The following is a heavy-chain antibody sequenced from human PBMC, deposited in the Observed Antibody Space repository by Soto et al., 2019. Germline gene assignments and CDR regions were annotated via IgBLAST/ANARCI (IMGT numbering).Heavy chain of an antibody. CDR3: ARGSHFDFSSGYADSFDV. V-gene: IGHV4-34*01. Sequence: QVQLQQWGAGLLEPSETLSLTCAVYGGSFSGYYWGWFRQPLGKGLEWIGEVKHSGNINYNPSLKTRLTVSVDTSKNQFSLKLSSMTAADTAMYYCARGSHFDFSSGYADSFDVWGQGTMVTVSS. CDR2: VKHSGNI. D-gene: IGHD3-3*01. J-gene: IGHJ3*01. CDR1: GGSFSGYY.